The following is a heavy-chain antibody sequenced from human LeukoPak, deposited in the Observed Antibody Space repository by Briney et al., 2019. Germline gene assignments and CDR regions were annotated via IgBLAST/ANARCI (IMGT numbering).Heavy chain of an antibody. D-gene: IGHD1-26*01. CDR2: ISGSGGST. CDR1: GFTFSSYA. V-gene: IGHV3-23*01. J-gene: IGHJ4*02. CDR3: AKDSGSYRLGVKQQGY. Sequence: QPGGSLRLSCAASGFTFSSYAMSWVRQAPGKGLEWVSAISGSGGSTYYADSVKGRFTISRDNSKNTLYLQMNSLRAEDTAVYYCAKDSGSYRLGVKQQGYWGQGTLVTVSS.